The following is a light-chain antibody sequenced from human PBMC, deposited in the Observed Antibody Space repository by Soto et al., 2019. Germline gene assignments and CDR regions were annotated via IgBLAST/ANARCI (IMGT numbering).Light chain of an antibody. J-gene: IGKJ3*01. V-gene: IGKV1-33*01. Sequence: DIQMTQSPSSLSASVGDRVTITCQASQDISNYLNWYQQKPGKAPKLLIYDASNLETGVPSRFSRGGAGTHFTFTISSLQPEDIATYYCQQYDNLPPFTFGPGTKVDIK. CDR2: DAS. CDR1: QDISNY. CDR3: QQYDNLPPFT.